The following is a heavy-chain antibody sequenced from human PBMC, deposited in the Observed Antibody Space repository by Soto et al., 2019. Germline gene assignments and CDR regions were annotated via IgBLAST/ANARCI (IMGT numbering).Heavy chain of an antibody. J-gene: IGHJ4*02. D-gene: IGHD2-15*01. CDR3: ARVRPPRPHCSGGSCYIIGYYFDY. Sequence: SETLSLTCTVSGGSISSYYWSWIRQPPGKGLEWIGYIYYSGGTNYNPSLKSRVTISVDTSKNQFSLKLSSVTAADTAVYYCARVRPPRPHCSGGSCYIIGYYFDYWGQGTLVTVSS. V-gene: IGHV4-59*01. CDR2: IYYSGGT. CDR1: GGSISSYY.